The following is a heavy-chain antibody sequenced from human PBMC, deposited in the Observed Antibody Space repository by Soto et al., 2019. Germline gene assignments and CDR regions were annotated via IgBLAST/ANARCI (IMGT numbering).Heavy chain of an antibody. J-gene: IGHJ4*02. CDR1: GGSFSGYY. D-gene: IGHD2-15*01. Sequence: QVQLQQWGAGLLKPSETLSLTCAVYGGSFSGYYWSWIRQPPGKGLEWIGEINHSGSTNYNPFLKSRVTTSVDTSNHQFSLKMSSVTAADTAVYYCARTRYCSGGSCYPEGRWGLFDYWGQGTLVTVSS. CDR3: ARTRYCSGGSCYPEGRWGLFDY. CDR2: INHSGST. V-gene: IGHV4-34*01.